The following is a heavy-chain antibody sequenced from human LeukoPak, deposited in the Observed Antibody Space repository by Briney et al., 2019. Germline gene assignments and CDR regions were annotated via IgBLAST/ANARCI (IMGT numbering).Heavy chain of an antibody. CDR3: AASMAGFNWFDP. Sequence: GGSLRLSCAASASTFSSNWVHWVRQAPGKGPVWVSRISKDGSSTNYADSVKGRFTISRDNAKNTLYLQMSSLTAEDTAVYYCAASMAGFNWFDPWGQGTLVTVSS. V-gene: IGHV3-74*01. D-gene: IGHD6-19*01. CDR1: ASTFSSNW. J-gene: IGHJ5*02. CDR2: ISKDGSST.